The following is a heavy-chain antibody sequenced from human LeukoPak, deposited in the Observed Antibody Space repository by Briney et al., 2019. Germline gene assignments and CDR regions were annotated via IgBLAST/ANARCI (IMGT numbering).Heavy chain of an antibody. CDR1: GGSISSYY. V-gene: IGHV4-4*07. Sequence: SETLSLTCTVSGGSISSYYWSWIRQPAGKGLEWIGRIYTSGSTNYNPSLKSRVTMSVDTSKNQFSLKMYSVTAADTAVYFCAAGDSSAWYANFDYWGQGILVTVSS. D-gene: IGHD6-19*01. J-gene: IGHJ4*02. CDR2: IYTSGST. CDR3: AAGDSSAWYANFDY.